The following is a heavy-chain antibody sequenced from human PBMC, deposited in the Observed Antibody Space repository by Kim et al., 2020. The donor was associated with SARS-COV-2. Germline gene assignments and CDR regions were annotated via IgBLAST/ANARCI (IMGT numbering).Heavy chain of an antibody. CDR3: ASGPSRAGHLNDY. Sequence: YANSVKGPFTASRDNAKNTLYLQMNSQRVEDTAVYYCASGPSRAGHLNDYWGQGTLVTVSS. V-gene: IGHV3-74*01. D-gene: IGHD6-19*01. J-gene: IGHJ4*02.